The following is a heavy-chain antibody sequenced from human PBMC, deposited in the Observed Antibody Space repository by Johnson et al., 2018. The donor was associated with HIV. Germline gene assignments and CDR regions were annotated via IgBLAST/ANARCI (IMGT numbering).Heavy chain of an antibody. CDR3: ARGRQSGYYDSSGYPGGSFDI. V-gene: IGHV3-30-3*01. CDR2: ISYDGSNK. Sequence: QVQLVESGGGVVQPGRSLRLSCAASGFTFSSYAMHWVRQAPGKGLEWVAVISYDGSNKYYADSVKGRFTISRDNSKNTLYMQMNSLRAEDTAVYYCARGRQSGYYDSSGYPGGSFDIWGQGTMVTVSS. CDR1: GFTFSSYA. J-gene: IGHJ3*02. D-gene: IGHD3-22*01.